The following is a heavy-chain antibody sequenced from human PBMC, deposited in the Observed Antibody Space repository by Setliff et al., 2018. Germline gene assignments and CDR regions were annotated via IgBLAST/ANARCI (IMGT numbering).Heavy chain of an antibody. J-gene: IGHJ4*02. D-gene: IGHD2-8*02. V-gene: IGHV4-61*09. Sequence: SETLSLTCTVSGDSISSATNYWSWIRQPAGKGLEWIGHIDPSGSTNYSPSLKSRVTISVDTSKNHFSLNLRSVTAADTAVYYCARLSPYNTGPPFDYWGQGTLVTVSS. CDR2: IDPSGST. CDR1: GDSISSATNY. CDR3: ARLSPYNTGPPFDY.